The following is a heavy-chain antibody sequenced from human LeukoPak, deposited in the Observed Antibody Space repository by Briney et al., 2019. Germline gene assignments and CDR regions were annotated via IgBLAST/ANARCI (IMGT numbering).Heavy chain of an antibody. D-gene: IGHD2-2*01. Sequence: ASVKVSCKASGYTFTGYYMHWVRQAPGQGLEWMGWINPNSGGTNYAQKFQGRVTMTRDTSISTAYMELSRLRSDDTAVYYCARDGGYCSGTSCSDPPHYWGQGTLVTVSS. V-gene: IGHV1-2*02. CDR2: INPNSGGT. CDR1: GYTFTGYY. J-gene: IGHJ4*02. CDR3: ARDGGYCSGTSCSDPPHY.